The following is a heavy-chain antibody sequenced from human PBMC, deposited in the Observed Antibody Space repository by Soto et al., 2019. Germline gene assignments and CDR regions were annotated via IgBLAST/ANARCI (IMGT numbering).Heavy chain of an antibody. CDR1: GDSVSSNSAA. CDR2: TYYRSRWYN. V-gene: IGHV6-1*01. D-gene: IGHD1-26*01. Sequence: SQTLSLTCAISGDSVSSNSAAWNWTRQSPSRGLEWLGRTYYRSRWYNDYAVSVKSRITVNPDTSKNQFSLHLNSVTPEDTAVFYCAGPTSLQWYYMDVWDKGTTVTVSS. CDR3: AGPTSLQWYYMDV. J-gene: IGHJ6*03.